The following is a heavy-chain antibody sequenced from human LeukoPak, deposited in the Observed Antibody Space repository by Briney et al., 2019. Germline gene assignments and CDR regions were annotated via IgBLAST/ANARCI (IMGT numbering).Heavy chain of an antibody. J-gene: IGHJ4*02. D-gene: IGHD6-6*01. CDR1: GGSFSGYH. V-gene: IGHV4-34*01. CDR3: ARKGRRAAARLDY. Sequence: SETLSLTCAVYGGSFSGYHWSWIRQPPGKGLEWIGEINHSGSTNCNPSLKSRVTISVDTSKNQFSLKLSSVTAADTAVYYCARKGRRAAARLDYWGQGTLVTVSS. CDR2: INHSGST.